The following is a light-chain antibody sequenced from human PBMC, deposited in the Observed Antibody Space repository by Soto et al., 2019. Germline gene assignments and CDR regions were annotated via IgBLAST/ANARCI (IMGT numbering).Light chain of an antibody. CDR2: DAS. J-gene: IGKJ1*01. V-gene: IGKV3-11*01. CDR1: QSVSSY. CDR3: QQYNNWPWT. Sequence: IVLTQSPATLSLSPWERATLSCRASQSVSSYLAWYQQKPGQAPRLLIYDASNRATGIPARFSGSGSGTEFTLTISSLQSEDLAIYYCQQYNNWPWTFGQGTKVDIK.